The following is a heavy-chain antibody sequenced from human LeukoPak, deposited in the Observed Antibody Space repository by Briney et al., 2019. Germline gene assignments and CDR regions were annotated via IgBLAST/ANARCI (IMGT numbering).Heavy chain of an antibody. J-gene: IGHJ4*02. CDR1: GFSFSSYS. V-gene: IGHV3-21*01. CDR2: ITTSSSYI. Sequence: PGGSLRLSCAASGFSFSSYSMNWVRQAPGKGLEWVSSITTSSSYIYYADSVKGRFTISRYNAKNSLYLQMNSLRAEDTAVYYCARDFAEYCSGGSCQAFDYWGQGTLVTVSS. CDR3: ARDFAEYCSGGSCQAFDY. D-gene: IGHD2-15*01.